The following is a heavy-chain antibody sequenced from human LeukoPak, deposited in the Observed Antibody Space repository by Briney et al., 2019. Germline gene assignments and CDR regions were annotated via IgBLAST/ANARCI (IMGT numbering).Heavy chain of an antibody. V-gene: IGHV1-18*01. D-gene: IGHD1-1*01. CDR3: ARIGHNWNDWGAYYYYYGMDV. J-gene: IGHJ6*02. CDR2: ISAYNGNT. CDR1: GYTFTSYG. Sequence: GASVKVSCKASGYTFTSYGISWVRQAPGQGLEWMGWISAYNGNTNYAQKLQGRVTMTTDTSTSTAYMELRSLRSDDTAVYYCARIGHNWNDWGAYYYYYGMDVWGQGTTVTVSS.